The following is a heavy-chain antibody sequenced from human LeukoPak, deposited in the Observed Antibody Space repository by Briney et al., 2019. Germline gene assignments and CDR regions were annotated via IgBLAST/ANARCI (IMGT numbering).Heavy chain of an antibody. V-gene: IGHV1-69*01. CDR1: GGTFSSYA. Sequence: SVKVSCKASGGTFSSYAISWVRQAPGQGLEWMGGIIPIFGTANYAQKFQGRVTITADESTSTAYMELSSLRSEDTAVYYCARESSSGWPSHYYYGTDVWGQGTTVTVSS. CDR3: ARESSSGWPSHYYYGTDV. D-gene: IGHD6-19*01. J-gene: IGHJ6*02. CDR2: IIPIFGTA.